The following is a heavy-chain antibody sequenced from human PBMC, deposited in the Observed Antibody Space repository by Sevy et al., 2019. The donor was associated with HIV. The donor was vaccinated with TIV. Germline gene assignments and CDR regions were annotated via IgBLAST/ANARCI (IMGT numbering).Heavy chain of an antibody. J-gene: IGHJ4*02. V-gene: IGHV3-30*04. CDR2: MSYVGNNE. CDR1: GFTFSHYA. D-gene: IGHD2-21*02. Sequence: GGSLRLSCAASGFTFSHYALHWVRQAPGKGLEWVAIMSYVGNNENYGGSVKGPFTISRDNSKNALYLQMNSLRAEDTAVYYCARLSSCGGDCYYFDYWGQGTLVTVSS. CDR3: ARLSSCGGDCYYFDY.